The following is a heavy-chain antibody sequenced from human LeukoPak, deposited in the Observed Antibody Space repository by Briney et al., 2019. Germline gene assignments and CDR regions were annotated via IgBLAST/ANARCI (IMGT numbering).Heavy chain of an antibody. D-gene: IGHD4-17*01. CDR2: ISCSGGST. Sequence: GGSLRLSCAAFGFTFSSYAMSWVRQAPGKGLEWVSAISCSGGSTYYADSVKGRFTISRDNSKNTLYLQMNRLRAEDPAVYYCAKGRPVTLDYWGQGTLVTVSS. CDR3: AKGRPVTLDY. J-gene: IGHJ4*02. V-gene: IGHV3-23*01. CDR1: GFTFSSYA.